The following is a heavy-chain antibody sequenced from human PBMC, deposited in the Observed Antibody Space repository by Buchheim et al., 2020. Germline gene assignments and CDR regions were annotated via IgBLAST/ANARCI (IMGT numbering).Heavy chain of an antibody. Sequence: QVQLVQSGADVKKPGASVKVSCKASGYIFTTHDINWVRQATRQGLEWVGWMHPVSGNTGFAQDFQGRVTLTRNTSINTAYLELNNLRSDDTAVYYCTRGRRGSGWYYYGFDVWGQGT. J-gene: IGHJ6*02. CDR1: GYIFTTHD. CDR3: TRGRRGSGWYYYGFDV. D-gene: IGHD6-19*01. CDR2: MHPVSGNT. V-gene: IGHV1-8*01.